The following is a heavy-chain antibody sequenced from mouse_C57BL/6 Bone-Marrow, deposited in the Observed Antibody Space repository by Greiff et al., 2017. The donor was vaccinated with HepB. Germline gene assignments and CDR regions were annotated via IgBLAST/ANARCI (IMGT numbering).Heavy chain of an antibody. Sequence: EVKLMESGGGLVKPGGSLKLSCAASGFTFSSYAMSWVRQTPEKRLEWVATISDGGSYTYYPDNVKGRFTISRDNAKNNLYLQMSHLKSEDTAMYYCARGYSLTYWGQGTLVTVSA. D-gene: IGHD2-3*01. CDR1: GFTFSSYA. J-gene: IGHJ3*01. CDR3: ARGYSLTY. CDR2: ISDGGSYT. V-gene: IGHV5-4*03.